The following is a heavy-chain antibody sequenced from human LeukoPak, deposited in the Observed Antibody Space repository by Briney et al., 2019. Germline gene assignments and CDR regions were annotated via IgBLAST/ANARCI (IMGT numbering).Heavy chain of an antibody. D-gene: IGHD6-6*01. CDR2: IYYSGST. J-gene: IGHJ4*02. V-gene: IGHV4-59*01. Sequence: SETLSLTCTVSGGSISNKYWSWIRQPPGKGLEWIGYIYYSGSTNYNPSLESRVTISVDTSKNQFSLKLSSVTAADTAVYYCARIRIAATHFDYWGQGTLVTVSS. CDR1: GGSISNKY. CDR3: ARIRIAATHFDY.